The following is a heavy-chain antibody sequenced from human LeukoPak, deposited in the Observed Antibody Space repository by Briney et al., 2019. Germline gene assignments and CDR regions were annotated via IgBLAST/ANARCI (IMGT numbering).Heavy chain of an antibody. CDR1: GFTFSSNE. V-gene: IGHV3-48*03. CDR3: AELGITMIGGA. CDR2: ISSSGSTI. J-gene: IGHJ6*04. D-gene: IGHD3-10*02. Sequence: GGPLSLSCAASGFTFSSNEMNWVRQPQGKGREGVSYISSSGSTIYYADSVKGRFTISRDNAKNSLYLQMNSLRAEDTAVYYCAELGITMIGGAWGKGTTVTISS.